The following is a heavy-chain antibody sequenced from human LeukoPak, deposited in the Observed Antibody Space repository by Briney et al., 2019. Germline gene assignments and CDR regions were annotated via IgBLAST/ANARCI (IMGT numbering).Heavy chain of an antibody. CDR1: GFTFSSNW. D-gene: IGHD4-23*01. J-gene: IGHJ6*02. CDR3: GKGTTVQTPRGRHLYGMDV. V-gene: IGHV3-74*01. Sequence: PGGSLRLSCAASGFTFSSNWMHWVSQAPGKGLVWASRINGDGTSTTYAGSVKGRFTISRDNAKNTLYLQMHSLRVEDTAVYYCGKGTTVQTPRGRHLYGMDVWGQGTTVTVSS. CDR2: INGDGTST.